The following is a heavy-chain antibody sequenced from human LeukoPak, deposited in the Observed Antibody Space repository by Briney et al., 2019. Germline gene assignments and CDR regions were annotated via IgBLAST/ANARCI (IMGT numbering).Heavy chain of an antibody. CDR1: GGSMRSHY. D-gene: IGHD4-23*01. Sequence: SETLSLTCTVSGGSMRSHYWNWIRQPPGKGLEWIGSIYYSGSTYYNPSLKSRVTISVDTSKNQFSLKLSSVTAADTAVYYCARHYAGDFDYWGQGTLVTVSS. J-gene: IGHJ4*02. V-gene: IGHV4-39*01. CDR2: IYYSGST. CDR3: ARHYAGDFDY.